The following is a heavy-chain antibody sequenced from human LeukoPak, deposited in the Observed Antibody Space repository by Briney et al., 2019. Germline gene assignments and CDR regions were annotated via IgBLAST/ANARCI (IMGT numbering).Heavy chain of an antibody. V-gene: IGHV3-48*01. D-gene: IGHD2-15*01. Sequence: GGSLRLSCAGSGFTFSSYSMNWVRQAPGKGLEWVSYISSSSTTIYYADSVKGRFTISRDNAKNSLYLQMNSLRAEDTALYYCARDRCSGGRCYSLSVGYMDVWGKGTTVTVSS. CDR2: ISSSSTTI. CDR1: GFTFSSYS. CDR3: ARDRCSGGRCYSLSVGYMDV. J-gene: IGHJ6*03.